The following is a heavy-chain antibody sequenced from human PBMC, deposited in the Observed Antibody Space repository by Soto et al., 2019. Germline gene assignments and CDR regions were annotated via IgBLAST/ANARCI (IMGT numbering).Heavy chain of an antibody. CDR3: ARYRFSGSKWSKFDY. D-gene: IGHD6-13*01. J-gene: IGHJ4*02. CDR1: GVTISCGAYY. CDR2: IYYNGST. Sequence: PSETLSLTCTVSGVTISCGAYYWSWIRQHPGKGLEWIGNIYYNGSTYYSPSLKSRVALSLDTSKNQFSVRLSSVTAADTAVYYCARYRFSGSKWSKFDYWGQGTLVTVSS. V-gene: IGHV4-31*03.